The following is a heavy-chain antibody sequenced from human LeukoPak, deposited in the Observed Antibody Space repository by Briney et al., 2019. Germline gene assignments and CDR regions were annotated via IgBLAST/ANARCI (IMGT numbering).Heavy chain of an antibody. J-gene: IGHJ6*03. CDR3: ARENVDRFGDYYYYMDV. CDR2: IYYGENT. Sequence: SETLSLTCTVSGDSISSGPYYWGWIRQPPGKGLEWIGNIYYGENTYYNPSLKSRVTISIDTSNNQFYLKLSSVTAADTALYYCARENVDRFGDYYYYMDVWGKGTTVTISS. D-gene: IGHD3-10*01. CDR1: GDSISSGPYY. V-gene: IGHV4-39*07.